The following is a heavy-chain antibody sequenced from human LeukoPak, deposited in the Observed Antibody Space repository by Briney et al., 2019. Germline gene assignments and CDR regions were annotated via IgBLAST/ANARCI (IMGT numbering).Heavy chain of an antibody. J-gene: IGHJ4*02. V-gene: IGHV3-23*01. CDR1: GFTFLGYV. D-gene: IGHD2-8*02. CDR3: AKEMKTGGWPIEY. CDR2: INDDGYYT. Sequence: GGSLSHSCAGSGFTFLGYVCTWVRQAPGRGLEWVSGINDDGYYTYYADSVKGRFTISRDNSKDMLYLQMNSLRVDDTAVYYCAKEMKTGGWPIEYWGQGDPVTVSS.